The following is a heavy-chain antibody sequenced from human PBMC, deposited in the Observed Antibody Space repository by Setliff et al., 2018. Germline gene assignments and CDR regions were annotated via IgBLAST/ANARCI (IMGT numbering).Heavy chain of an antibody. J-gene: IGHJ6*02. V-gene: IGHV3-48*03. CDR1: GFIFSSHE. Sequence: GGSLRLSCAASGFIFSSHEMNWVRQAPGKGLEWVSYTSSSGSTENYADSVKGRFTISRDNAENSLYLQMNGLRAEDTAVYYCARVKPFAMDVWGQGTTVTVSS. CDR2: TSSSGSTE. CDR3: ARVKPFAMDV.